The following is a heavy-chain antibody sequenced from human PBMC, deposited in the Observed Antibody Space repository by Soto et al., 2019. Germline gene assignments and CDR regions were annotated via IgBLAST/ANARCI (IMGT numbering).Heavy chain of an antibody. Sequence: GGSLRLSCAASGFTFSSYSMNWVRQAPGKGLEWVSYISSSSSTIYYADSVKGRFTISRDNSKNTLFLQMNSLRAEDTAVYYCARVGRLHYFGYWGQGTLVTVSS. CDR2: ISSSSSTI. J-gene: IGHJ4*02. CDR1: GFTFSSYS. V-gene: IGHV3-48*01. D-gene: IGHD4-17*01. CDR3: ARVGRLHYFGY.